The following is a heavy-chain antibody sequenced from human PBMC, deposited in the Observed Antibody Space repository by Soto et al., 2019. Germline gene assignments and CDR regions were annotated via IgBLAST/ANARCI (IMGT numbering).Heavy chain of an antibody. CDR1: GGSISSSNW. Sequence: SETLSLTCAVSGGSISSSNWWSWVRQPPWKGLEWIGEIYHSGSTNYNPSLKSRVTISVGKSKNQFSLKLSSVTAADTAVYYCASLGGKYSRSHFDYWGQGTLVTVSS. V-gene: IGHV4-4*02. D-gene: IGHD6-6*01. CDR3: ASLGGKYSRSHFDY. J-gene: IGHJ4*02. CDR2: IYHSGST.